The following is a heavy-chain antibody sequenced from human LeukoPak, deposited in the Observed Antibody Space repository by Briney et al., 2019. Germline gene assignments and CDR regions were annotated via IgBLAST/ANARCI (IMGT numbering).Heavy chain of an antibody. Sequence: ASVKVSCKASGYTFTGYYMHWVRQAPGQGLEWMGWINPNSGGTNNAQKFQGWVTMTRDTSISTAYMELSRLRSDDTAVYYCARGLDSSGWPPFDYWGQGTLVTVSS. D-gene: IGHD6-19*01. CDR1: GYTFTGYY. V-gene: IGHV1-2*04. CDR2: INPNSGGT. CDR3: ARGLDSSGWPPFDY. J-gene: IGHJ4*02.